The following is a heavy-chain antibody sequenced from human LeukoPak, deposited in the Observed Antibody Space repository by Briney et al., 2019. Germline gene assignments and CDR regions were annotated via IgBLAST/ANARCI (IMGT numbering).Heavy chain of an antibody. V-gene: IGHV3-48*03. CDR3: AREGYCSGDTCHDYDAFDI. J-gene: IGHJ3*02. CDR1: GLSFSSYE. D-gene: IGHD2-15*01. Sequence: GGSLRLSCAASGLSFSSYEMNWVRQAPGKGLEWVSYISSSTSSIFYADSVKGRFTISRDNAKNSLYLQLNSLRAEDTAIYYCAREGYCSGDTCHDYDAFDIWGQGTMVTVSS. CDR2: ISSSTSSI.